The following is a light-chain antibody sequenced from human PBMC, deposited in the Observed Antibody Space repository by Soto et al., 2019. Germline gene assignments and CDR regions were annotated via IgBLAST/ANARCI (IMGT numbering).Light chain of an antibody. CDR2: EGS. CDR3: CSYAGSTIPYV. J-gene: IGLJ1*01. CDR1: SSDVGSYNL. Sequence: QSALTQPASVSGSPGQSITISCTGTSSDVGSYNLVSWYQQHPGKAPKLMICEGSKRPSGVSDRFSGSKSGNTASLTISGLQAEDEADYYCCSYAGSTIPYVFGTGTKVTVL. V-gene: IGLV2-23*01.